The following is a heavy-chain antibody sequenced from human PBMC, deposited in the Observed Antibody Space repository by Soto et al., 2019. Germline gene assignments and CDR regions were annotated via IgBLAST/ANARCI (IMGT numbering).Heavy chain of an antibody. CDR2: IYYSGST. CDR3: ARDRSLLTSDILPGYYQFASYYYGLDV. Sequence: SETLSLTCTVSGGSISSYYWSXIRQPPGKGLEWIGYIYYSGSTNYNPALKSRVTISVDTSKNPFSMKLSSVTAAATAVYYCARDRSLLTSDILPGYYQFASYYYGLDVWGQGTTVTVSS. D-gene: IGHD3-9*01. V-gene: IGHV4-59*01. CDR1: GGSISSYY. J-gene: IGHJ6*02.